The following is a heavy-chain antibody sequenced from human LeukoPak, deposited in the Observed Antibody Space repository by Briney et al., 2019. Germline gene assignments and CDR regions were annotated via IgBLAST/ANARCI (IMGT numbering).Heavy chain of an antibody. Sequence: ASVKVSCKASGYTFTSYDINWVRQATGQGLEWMGWMNPNSGNTGYAQKFQGRVTITRNTSISTAYMELSSLRSEDTAVYYCARASRVWGSYRYTPRIDYWGQGTLVTVSS. CDR3: ARASRVWGSYRYTPRIDY. J-gene: IGHJ4*02. V-gene: IGHV1-8*03. CDR2: MNPNSGNT. D-gene: IGHD3-16*02. CDR1: GYTFTSYD.